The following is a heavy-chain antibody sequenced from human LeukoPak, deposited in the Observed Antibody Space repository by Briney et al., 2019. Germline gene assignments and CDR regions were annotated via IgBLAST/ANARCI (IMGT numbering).Heavy chain of an antibody. CDR3: ARGSYEIDY. V-gene: IGHV3-48*01. J-gene: IGHJ4*02. D-gene: IGHD1-26*01. Sequence: GGSLRLSCAASGFTFTAYPMNWVRQAPGKGLEWVSYISGSGTTIYYTDSVKGRFTISRDNAKNSLFLQMSSLRAEDTAVYYCARGSYEIDYWGQGTLVTVSS. CDR1: GFTFTAYP. CDR2: ISGSGTTI.